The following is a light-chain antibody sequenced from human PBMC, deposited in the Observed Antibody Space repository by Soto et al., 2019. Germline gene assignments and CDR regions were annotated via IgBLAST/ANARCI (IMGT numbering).Light chain of an antibody. J-gene: IGLJ2*01. CDR2: YDS. V-gene: IGLV3-21*04. Sequence: SYELTQPPSVSVAPGKTARITCGGNNIGSKSVHWYQQKPGQAPVLVIYYDSYRPSGIPERVSGANSGNTATLTISRVEAGDEADYYCQVWDSSSDHVVFGGGTKLTVL. CDR3: QVWDSSSDHVV. CDR1: NIGSKS.